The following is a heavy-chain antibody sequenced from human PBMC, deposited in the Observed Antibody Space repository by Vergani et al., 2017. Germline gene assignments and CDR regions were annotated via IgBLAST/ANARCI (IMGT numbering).Heavy chain of an antibody. CDR2: ISSSSSTI. J-gene: IGHJ4*02. Sequence: EVQLVESGGGLVQPGGSLRLSCAASGFTFSSYSMNWVRQAPGKGLEWVSYISSSSSTIYYADSVKGRFTISRDNAKNSLYPQMNSLRDEDTAVYYCARGTSKQQLARFDYWGQGTLVTVSS. V-gene: IGHV3-48*02. D-gene: IGHD6-6*01. CDR3: ARGTSKQQLARFDY. CDR1: GFTFSSYS.